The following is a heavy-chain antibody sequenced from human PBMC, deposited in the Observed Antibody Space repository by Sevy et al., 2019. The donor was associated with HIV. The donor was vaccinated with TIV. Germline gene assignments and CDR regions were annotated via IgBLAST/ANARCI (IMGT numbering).Heavy chain of an antibody. J-gene: IGHJ5*02. CDR2: IYYSWST. Sequence: SETLSLTCTVSGGSISSGGYYWSWIRQHPGKGLEWIGYIYYSWSTYYNPSLKSRVTISVDTSKNQFSLKLSSVTAADTAVYYCAREGEAYYGSGSYYTANWFDPWGQGTLVTVSS. CDR3: AREGEAYYGSGSYYTANWFDP. CDR1: GGSISSGGYY. D-gene: IGHD3-10*01. V-gene: IGHV4-31*03.